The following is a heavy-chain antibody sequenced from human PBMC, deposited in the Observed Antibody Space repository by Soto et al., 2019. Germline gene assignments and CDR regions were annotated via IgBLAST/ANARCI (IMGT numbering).Heavy chain of an antibody. CDR3: ARGEVTTAYYYYGMDV. D-gene: IGHD4-17*01. Sequence: ASVKVSCKASGGTFSSYAISWVRQAPGQGLEWMGGIIPIFGTANYAQKFQGRVTITADKSTSTAYMELSSLRSDDTAVYYCARGEVTTAYYYYGMDVWGQGTTVTVSS. J-gene: IGHJ6*02. CDR1: GGTFSSYA. V-gene: IGHV1-69*06. CDR2: IIPIFGTA.